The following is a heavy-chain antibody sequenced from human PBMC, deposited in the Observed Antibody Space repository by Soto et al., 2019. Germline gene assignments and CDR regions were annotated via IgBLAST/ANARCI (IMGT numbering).Heavy chain of an antibody. CDR1: GGTFSSYA. CDR2: IIPIFGTA. D-gene: IGHD6-13*01. Sequence: GASVKVSCKASGGTFSSYAISWVRQAPGQGLEWMGGIIPIFGTANYAQKFQGRVTITADESTSTAYMELGSLRSEDTAVYYCARVNGYSSPYYYYYYGMDVWGQGTTVTVSS. CDR3: ARVNGYSSPYYYYYYGMDV. V-gene: IGHV1-69*13. J-gene: IGHJ6*02.